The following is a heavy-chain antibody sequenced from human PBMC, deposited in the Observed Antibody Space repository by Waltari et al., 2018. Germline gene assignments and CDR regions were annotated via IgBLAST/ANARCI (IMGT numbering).Heavy chain of an antibody. J-gene: IGHJ4*02. CDR1: GDSITTYY. CDR3: ARSYDFWSGYPLHY. D-gene: IGHD3-3*01. V-gene: IGHV4-59*01. CDR2: IAYSGST. Sequence: QVQLQESGPGLVKPSETLSLICSVSGDSITTYYWSWVRQPPGKGLEWIGYIAYSGSTRYNPSLKSRATIPVDTSKKQFSLRLGSVTAADTAIYYCARSYDFWSGYPLHYWGQGTLVTVSS.